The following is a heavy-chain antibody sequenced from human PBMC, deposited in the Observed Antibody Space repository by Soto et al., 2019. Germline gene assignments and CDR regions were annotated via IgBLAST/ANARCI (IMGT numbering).Heavy chain of an antibody. J-gene: IGHJ5*02. CDR2: IFRDGST. CDR1: GVSFTTYY. CDR3: ARGRGWFDP. Sequence: QVQLQESGPGLLMPSETLSLTCTASGVSFTTYYWSWFRQPPGKGLEWIGHIFRDGSTIYDPSLRSRATLSIDTSRIQFSLMLTSVTAAATAVYHCARGRGWFDPWGQGFLVTVSS. V-gene: IGHV4-59*01. D-gene: IGHD3-10*01.